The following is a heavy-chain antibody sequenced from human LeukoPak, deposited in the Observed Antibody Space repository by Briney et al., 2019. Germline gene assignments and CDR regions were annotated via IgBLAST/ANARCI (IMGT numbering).Heavy chain of an antibody. CDR1: GGSISSSSYY. V-gene: IGHV4-39*02. J-gene: IGHJ2*01. CDR3: AREVSMIVVVIHDWYFDL. D-gene: IGHD3-22*01. Sequence: SETLSLTCTVSGGSISSSSYYWGWIRQPPGKGLEWIGNIYYSGRTYYNPSLKSRVTISVDTSKNQFSLKLSSVTATDTAVYYCAREVSMIVVVIHDWYFDLWGRGTLVTVSS. CDR2: IYYSGRT.